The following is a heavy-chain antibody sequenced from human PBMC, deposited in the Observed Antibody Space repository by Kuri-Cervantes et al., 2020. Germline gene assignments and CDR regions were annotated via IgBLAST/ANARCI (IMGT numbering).Heavy chain of an antibody. J-gene: IGHJ4*02. CDR2: ISGTGVST. Sequence: GSLRLSCTVSGVSVSINSYYWNWVRQAPGKGLEWVSTISGTGVSTYYADSVKGRFTISRDNSKNTLYLQMNRLTAEDTAVYYCAKDLGFSLVNRGRAFDSWGQGTLVTVSS. CDR1: GVSVSINSYY. V-gene: IGHV3-23*01. D-gene: IGHD2-21*01. CDR3: AKDLGFSLVNRGRAFDS.